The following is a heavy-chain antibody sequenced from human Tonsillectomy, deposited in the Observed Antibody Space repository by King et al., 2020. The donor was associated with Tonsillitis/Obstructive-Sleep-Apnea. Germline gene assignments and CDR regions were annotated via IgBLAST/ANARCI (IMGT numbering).Heavy chain of an antibody. Sequence: QLVQSGAEVKKSGESLKISCEGSGYSFTAYWIGWVRQMPGKGLEWMGIIYPADSDTRYSPSFQGQVTISADKSISTAYLQWSSLKASDTAGYYCARREGYCSSTSCPGRDAFDNW. D-gene: IGHD2-2*01. V-gene: IGHV5-51*01. CDR3: ARREGYCSSTSCPGRDAFDN. CDR1: GYSFTAYW. CDR2: IYPADSDT. J-gene: IGHJ3*02.